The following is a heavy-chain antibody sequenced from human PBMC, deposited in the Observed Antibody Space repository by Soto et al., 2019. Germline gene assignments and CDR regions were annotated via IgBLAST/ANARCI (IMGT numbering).Heavy chain of an antibody. CDR1: GGSISSYY. CDR3: ASAEGYSSSWDYYYGMDV. Sequence: QVQLQESGPGLVKPSETLSLTCTVSGGSISSYYWSWIRQPPGKGLEWIGYIYYSGSTNYNPSLKSQVTISVDTSKNQCSLKQSSVTAADTAVYNYASAEGYSSSWDYYYGMDVWGQGTTVTVSS. CDR2: IYYSGST. D-gene: IGHD6-13*01. J-gene: IGHJ6*02. V-gene: IGHV4-59*01.